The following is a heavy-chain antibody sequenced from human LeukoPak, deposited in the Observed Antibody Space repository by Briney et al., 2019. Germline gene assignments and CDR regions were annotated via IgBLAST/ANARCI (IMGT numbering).Heavy chain of an antibody. V-gene: IGHV1-69*13. CDR1: GGTFSSYA. Sequence: ASVQVSCKASGGTFSSYAISWVRQAPGQGLEWMGGIIPIFGTANYAQKFQGRVTITADESTSTAYMELSSLRSEDTAVYYCAREEKYSLAVAPDYWGQGTLVTVFS. D-gene: IGHD6-19*01. J-gene: IGHJ4*02. CDR2: IIPIFGTA. CDR3: AREEKYSLAVAPDY.